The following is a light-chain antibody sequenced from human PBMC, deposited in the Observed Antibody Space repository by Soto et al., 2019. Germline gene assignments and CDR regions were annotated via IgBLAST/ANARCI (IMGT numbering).Light chain of an antibody. CDR1: SSNIGNNA. CDR2: YDD. V-gene: IGLV1-36*01. Sequence: QSVLTQPPSVSEVPRQRVSISCSGSSSNIGNNAVTWYQQLPGKTPKLLIYYDDLLPSGVSDRFSVSKSGTSASLAISGLQSEDEAVYFCAAWDDSLNGVIFGGGTKLTVL. CDR3: AAWDDSLNGVI. J-gene: IGLJ2*01.